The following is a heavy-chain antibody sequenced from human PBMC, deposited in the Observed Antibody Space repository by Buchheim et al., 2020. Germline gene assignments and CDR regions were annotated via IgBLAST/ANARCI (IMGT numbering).Heavy chain of an antibody. CDR2: IIPILDIT. CDR3: ARDDNPVNDYYGMDV. CDR1: GGTFSSYT. D-gene: IGHD4-17*01. J-gene: IGHJ6*02. V-gene: IGHV1-69*08. Sequence: QVQLVQSGAEVKKPGSSVKVSCKASGGTFSSYTISWVRQAPGQGLEWMGRIIPILDITNYAQKFQGRVTITADKSTSTAYMELSSLRSEDTAVYYCARDDNPVNDYYGMDVWGQGTT.